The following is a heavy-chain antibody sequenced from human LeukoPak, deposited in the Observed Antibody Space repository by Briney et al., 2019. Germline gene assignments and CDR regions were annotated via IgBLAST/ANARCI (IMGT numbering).Heavy chain of an antibody. J-gene: IGHJ4*02. CDR2: IKQDGSQK. V-gene: IGHV3-7*03. D-gene: IGHD4-23*01. CDR3: AREGTYGNYRASGDY. Sequence: GGSLRLSCEASGFTFSTYWMKWVRQAPGKGLEWVANIKQDGSQKYYVDSVKGRFIISRDNAKISLYLQMNSLRAEDTAVYYCAREGTYGNYRASGDYWGQGALVTVSS. CDR1: GFTFSTYW.